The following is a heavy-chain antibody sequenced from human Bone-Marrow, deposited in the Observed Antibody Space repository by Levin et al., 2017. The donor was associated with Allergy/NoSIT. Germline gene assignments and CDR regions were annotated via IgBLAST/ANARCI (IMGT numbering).Heavy chain of an antibody. D-gene: IGHD3-10*01. V-gene: IGHV3-48*03. CDR2: ISSSGSTI. CDR3: ARGYVLLWFGDPSGGMDV. J-gene: IGHJ6*02. CDR1: GFTFSSYE. Sequence: GGSLRLSCAASGFTFSSYEMNWVRQAPGKGLEWVSYISSSGSTIYYADSVKGRFTISRDNAKNSLYLQMNSLRAEDTAVYYCARGYVLLWFGDPSGGMDVWGQGTTVTVSS.